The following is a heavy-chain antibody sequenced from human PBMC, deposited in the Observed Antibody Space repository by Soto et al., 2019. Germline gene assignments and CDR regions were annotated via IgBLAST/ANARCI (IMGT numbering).Heavy chain of an antibody. J-gene: IGHJ6*03. Sequence: SETLSLTCAVYGGSFSGYYWSWIRQPPGKGLEWIGEINHSGSTNYNPSLKSRVTISVDTSKNQFSLKLSSVTAADTAVYYCARVKSYYYYYMDVWGKGTTVTVSS. CDR2: INHSGST. CDR1: GGSFSGYY. CDR3: ARVKSYYYYYMDV. V-gene: IGHV4-34*01.